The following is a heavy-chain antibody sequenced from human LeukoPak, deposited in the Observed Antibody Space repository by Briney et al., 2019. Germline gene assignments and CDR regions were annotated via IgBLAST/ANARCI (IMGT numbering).Heavy chain of an antibody. J-gene: IGHJ4*02. CDR1: GYSISSGYY. D-gene: IGHD4-11*01. CDR3: ARTSKPRRYFDY. V-gene: IGHV4-38-2*02. CDR2: IYHSGST. Sequence: SETLSLTCTVSGYSISSGYYWGWIRQPPGKGLEWIGSIYHSGSTYYNPSLKSRVTISVDTSKNQFSLKLSSVTAADTAVYYCARTSKPRRYFDYWGQGTLVTVSS.